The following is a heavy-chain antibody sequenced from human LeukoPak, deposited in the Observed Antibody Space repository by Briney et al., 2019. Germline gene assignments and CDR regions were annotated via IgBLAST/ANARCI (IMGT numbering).Heavy chain of an antibody. Sequence: KPGGSLRLSCAASGFTFSDYYMNWIRQAPGKGLEWVSYISSSGSTIYYADSVKGRFTISRDNAKNSLYLQMNSPRAEDTAVYYCARQVKMVRGVSAFDIWGQGATVTVSS. V-gene: IGHV3-11*01. CDR2: ISSSGSTI. CDR1: GFTFSDYY. CDR3: ARQVKMVRGVSAFDI. J-gene: IGHJ3*02. D-gene: IGHD3-10*01.